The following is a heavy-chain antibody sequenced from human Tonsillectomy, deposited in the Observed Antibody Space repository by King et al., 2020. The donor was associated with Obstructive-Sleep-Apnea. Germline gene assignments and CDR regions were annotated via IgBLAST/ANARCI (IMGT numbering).Heavy chain of an antibody. D-gene: IGHD3-10*01. J-gene: IGHJ6*02. CDR2: IYDSGNT. CDR1: GGSISSADYY. Sequence: VQLQESGPGLVKPSQTLSLTCTVSGGSISSADYYWSWIRQPPGKGLEWIGYIYDSGNTYYNPSLKSRVTISVDTSKNQFSLKLTSVTAADTALYYCARDGGDFDYGSGNYYYGMDVWGQGTTVTVSS. V-gene: IGHV4-30-4*01. CDR3: ARDGGDFDYGSGNYYYGMDV.